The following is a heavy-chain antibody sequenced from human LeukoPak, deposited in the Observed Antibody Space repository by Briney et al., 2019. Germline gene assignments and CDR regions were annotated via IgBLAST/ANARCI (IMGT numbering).Heavy chain of an antibody. CDR2: IGTAGDT. V-gene: IGHV3-13*01. CDR1: GFTFSSYD. D-gene: IGHD5-12*01. J-gene: IGHJ4*02. CDR3: ARAARLYGGYDY. Sequence: TGGSLRLSCAASGFTFSSYDMHWVRHATGKGLEWVSAIGTAGDTYYPGSVKGRFTISRENAKNSLYLQMNSLRAGDTAVYYCARAARLYGGYDYWGQGTLVTVSS.